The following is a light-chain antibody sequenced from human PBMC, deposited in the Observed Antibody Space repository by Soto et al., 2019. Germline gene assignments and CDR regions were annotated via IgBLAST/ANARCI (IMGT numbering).Light chain of an antibody. J-gene: IGKJ1*01. Sequence: DIQMTQSPPTLSASVGDRVTITCRASQSISTWLAWYQQKPGKAPKLLIYGASTLESGVPSRFSGSGSGTEFTLTISSLQPDDFATYYCQQYNSYSSTFGHGTKVDIK. CDR1: QSISTW. CDR2: GAS. CDR3: QQYNSYSST. V-gene: IGKV1-5*01.